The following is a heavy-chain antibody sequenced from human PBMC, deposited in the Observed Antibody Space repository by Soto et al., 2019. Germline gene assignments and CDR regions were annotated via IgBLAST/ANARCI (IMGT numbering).Heavy chain of an antibody. CDR2: INPSGGST. Sequence: GASVKVSCKASGYTFTSYYMHWVRQAPGQGLEWMGIINPSGGSTSYAQKSQGRVTMTRDTSTSTVYMELSSLRSEDTAVYYCARERHYGDSEKGYYFDYWGQGTLVTVSS. D-gene: IGHD4-17*01. J-gene: IGHJ4*02. CDR3: ARERHYGDSEKGYYFDY. V-gene: IGHV1-46*01. CDR1: GYTFTSYY.